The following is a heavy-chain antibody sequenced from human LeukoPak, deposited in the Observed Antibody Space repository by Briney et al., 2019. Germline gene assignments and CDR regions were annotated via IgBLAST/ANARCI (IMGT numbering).Heavy chain of an antibody. CDR3: AREEMATITRYLNYFDY. J-gene: IGHJ4*02. Sequence: ASVKVSCKASGYTFTSYYMHWVRQAPGQGLEWMGIINPSGGSTSYAQKFQGRVTMTRDTSTSTVYMELSSLRSEDTAVYYCAREEMATITRYLNYFDYWGQGTLVTVSS. CDR2: INPSGGST. D-gene: IGHD5-12*01. CDR1: GYTFTSYY. V-gene: IGHV1-46*01.